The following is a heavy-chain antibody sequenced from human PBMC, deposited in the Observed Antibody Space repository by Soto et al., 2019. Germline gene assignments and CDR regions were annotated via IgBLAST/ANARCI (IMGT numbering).Heavy chain of an antibody. CDR1: GHTFTSYA. J-gene: IGHJ4*03. CDR3: ARPGHTSSPGVDFGC. V-gene: IGHV1-3*04. D-gene: IGHD3-10*01. Sequence: ASVKVSCKASGHTFTSYAVHWVRQAPGQRLERMGWINTVNGNTKYSQKLQGRITLTRDTSASTADMELSSLTTEDTAVYYCARPGHTSSPGVDFGCWVQGTRGTMST. CDR2: INTVNGNT.